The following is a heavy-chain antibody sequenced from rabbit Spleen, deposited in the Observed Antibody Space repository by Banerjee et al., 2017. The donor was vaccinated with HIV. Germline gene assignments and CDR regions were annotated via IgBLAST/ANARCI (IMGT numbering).Heavy chain of an antibody. J-gene: IGHJ6*01. CDR2: IDSGSSGFT. V-gene: IGHV1S40*01. Sequence: QSLEESGGDLVKPGASLTLTCTASGVSFSLSSYMCWVRQTPGKGLEWIACIDSGSSGFTYYATWAIGRFTCSKTSSTTVTLQVTRLTAADTATYFCARDTSSSFSSYGMDLWGPGTLVTVS. D-gene: IGHD1-1*01. CDR1: GVSFSLSSY. CDR3: ARDTSSSFSSYGMDL.